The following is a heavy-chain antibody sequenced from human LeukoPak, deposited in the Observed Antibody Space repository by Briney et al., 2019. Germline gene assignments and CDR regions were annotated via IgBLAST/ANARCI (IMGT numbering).Heavy chain of an antibody. J-gene: IGHJ5*02. CDR2: IYYSGST. D-gene: IGHD3-22*01. Sequence: PSETVSLTCTVSGASISSYYWSWIRQPPGKGLEWIGYIYYSGSTNYNPSLKSRVTISVDTSKNQFSLRLSSVTAADTAVYYCARHRYYYDSSGYYYQPWGQGTLVTVSS. CDR1: GASISSYY. CDR3: ARHRYYYDSSGYYYQP. V-gene: IGHV4-59*01.